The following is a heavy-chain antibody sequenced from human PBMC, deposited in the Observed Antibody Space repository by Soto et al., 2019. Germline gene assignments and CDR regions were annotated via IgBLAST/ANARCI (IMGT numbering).Heavy chain of an antibody. CDR3: ADVCPKFVVVAAAIWWSWFEL. V-gene: IGHV1-69*01. CDR2: IIPIFGTA. D-gene: IGHD2-2*02. J-gene: IGHJ5*02. Sequence: QVQLVQSGAEVKKPGSSVKVSCKASGGTFSSYAISWVRQAPGQGLEWMGGIIPIFGTATYAQKFHGRVTITADESMSRVYMALSSLRSEDTAVYYCADVCPKFVVVAAAIWWSWFELWGQGTLVTVSS. CDR1: GGTFSSYA.